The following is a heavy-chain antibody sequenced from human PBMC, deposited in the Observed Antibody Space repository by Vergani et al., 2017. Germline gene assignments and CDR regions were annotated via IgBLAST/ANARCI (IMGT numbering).Heavy chain of an antibody. J-gene: IGHJ2*01. CDR3: VKDIAASGNYWYFDL. V-gene: IGHV3-9*01. CDR1: GFTFDDYA. CDR2: INWNSDSI. D-gene: IGHD6-13*01. Sequence: VQLVESGGGVVQPGRSLRLSCIASGFTFDDYAMHWVRQAPGKGLEWVSGINWNSDSIAYADSVKGRFTISRDNAKNSLYLQMNSLRAEDTALYYCVKDIAASGNYWYFDLWGRGTLVTVSS.